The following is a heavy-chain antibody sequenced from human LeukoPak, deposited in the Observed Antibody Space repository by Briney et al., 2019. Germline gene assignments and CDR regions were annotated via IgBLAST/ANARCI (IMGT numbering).Heavy chain of an antibody. CDR3: ARGRRGWQYYFDY. J-gene: IGHJ4*02. V-gene: IGHV4-34*01. D-gene: IGHD2-15*01. Sequence: PSETLSLTCAVYGGSFSGYYWSWIRQPPGKGLEWIGEINHSGSTNYNPSLKSRVTISVDTSKNQFSLRLSSVTAADTAVYYCARGRRGWQYYFDYWGQGTLVTVSS. CDR1: GGSFSGYY. CDR2: INHSGST.